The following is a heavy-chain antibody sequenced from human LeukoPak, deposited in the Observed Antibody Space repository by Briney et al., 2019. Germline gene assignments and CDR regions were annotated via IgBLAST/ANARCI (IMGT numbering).Heavy chain of an antibody. V-gene: IGHV3-21*05. CDR2: ISTSSSYI. CDR1: GFTFSSYE. J-gene: IGHJ4*02. CDR3: VRGKQWGFDN. Sequence: GGSLRLSCAASGFTFSSYEMNWVRQAPGRGLEWVSYISTSSSYINYADSVKGRFTISRDNAKKSLYLQMNSLRAEDTAVYYCVRGKQWGFDNWGQGTLVTVSS. D-gene: IGHD1-26*01.